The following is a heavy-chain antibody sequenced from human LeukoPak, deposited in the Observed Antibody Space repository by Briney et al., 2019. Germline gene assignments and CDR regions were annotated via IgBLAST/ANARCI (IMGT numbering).Heavy chain of an antibody. CDR3: ARRTGHSYFDY. D-gene: IGHD1-14*01. CDR2: IDGSGTTI. Sequence: GGSLRLSCAASGFTFSDYYMSWIRQAPGKGLEWVSYIDGSGTTIYSADSLKGRFTISRDNAKNSLYLQMNSLRADDTVVYHCARRTGHSYFDYWGQGTLVTVSS. V-gene: IGHV3-11*01. J-gene: IGHJ4*02. CDR1: GFTFSDYY.